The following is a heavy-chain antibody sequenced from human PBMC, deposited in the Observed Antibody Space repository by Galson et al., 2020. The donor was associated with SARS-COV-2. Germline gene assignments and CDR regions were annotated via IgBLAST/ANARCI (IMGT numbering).Heavy chain of an antibody. D-gene: IGHD3-10*01. CDR1: GYSFTSYW. J-gene: IGHJ6*03. V-gene: IGHV5-10-1*01. CDR3: ARQGGGSGSYYYYYYYYMDV. Sequence: HGESLKISCKGSGYSFTSYWISWVRQMPGKGLEWMGRIDPSDSSTNYSPSFQGHVTISADKSISTAYLQWSSLKASDTAMYYCARQGGGSGSYYYYYYYYMDVWGKGTTVTVSS. CDR2: IDPSDSST.